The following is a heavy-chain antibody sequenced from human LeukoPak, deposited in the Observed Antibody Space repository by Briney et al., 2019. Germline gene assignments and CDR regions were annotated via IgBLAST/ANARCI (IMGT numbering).Heavy chain of an antibody. V-gene: IGHV1-69*01. D-gene: IGHD3-10*01. CDR2: IIPIFGTA. Sequence: ASVKVSCKASGGTFSNYAISWVRQAPGQGLEWMGGIIPIFGTANYAQKFQGRVTFTADESTSTAYMELSSLRPEDTAVYYCARDLVGSAISYSSGAWDYWGQGTLVTVSS. CDR1: GGTFSNYA. J-gene: IGHJ4*02. CDR3: ARDLVGSAISYSSGAWDY.